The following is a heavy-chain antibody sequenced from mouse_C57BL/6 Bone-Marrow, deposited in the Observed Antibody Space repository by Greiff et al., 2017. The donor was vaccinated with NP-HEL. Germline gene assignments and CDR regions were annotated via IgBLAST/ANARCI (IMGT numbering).Heavy chain of an antibody. CDR2: IRNKANGYTT. CDR1: GFTFTDYY. Sequence: EVKLMESGGGLVQPGGSLSLSCAASGFTFTDYYMSWVRQPPGQALEWLGFIRNKANGYTTEYSASVKGRFTISRDNSQSILYLQMNALRAEDSATYYCARSIYYDYADDPLYVMDYGGQGTSVTVSA. V-gene: IGHV7-3*01. CDR3: ARSIYYDYADDPLYVMDY. D-gene: IGHD2-4*01. J-gene: IGHJ4*01.